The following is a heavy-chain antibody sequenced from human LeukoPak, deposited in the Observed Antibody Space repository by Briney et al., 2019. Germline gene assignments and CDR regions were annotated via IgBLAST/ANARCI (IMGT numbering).Heavy chain of an antibody. Sequence: ASVKVSCRASGYTFTGYYMHWVRQAPGQGLEWMGWINPNSGGTNYAQKFQGRVTMTRDTSISTAYMELSRLRSDDTAVYYCARRPLLWFGELLEVDEYYFGYWGQGTLVTVSS. CDR2: INPNSGGT. J-gene: IGHJ4*02. V-gene: IGHV1-2*02. D-gene: IGHD3-10*01. CDR1: GYTFTGYY. CDR3: ARRPLLWFGELLEVDEYYFGY.